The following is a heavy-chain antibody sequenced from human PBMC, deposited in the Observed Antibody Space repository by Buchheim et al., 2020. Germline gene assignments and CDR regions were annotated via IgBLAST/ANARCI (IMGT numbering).Heavy chain of an antibody. CDR2: ISGSGSTT. D-gene: IGHD3-10*01. CDR3: AKVSPTNYYGSGSRLDY. Sequence: EVQLLESGGGLVQPGGSLRLSCAASEFTFSIYAMNWVRQAPGKGLEWVSVISGSGSTTYYADSVKGRFTISRDNSKNTLHLQMNSLRVEDTAVYYCAKVSPTNYYGSGSRLDYWGQGTL. V-gene: IGHV3-23*01. CDR1: EFTFSIYA. J-gene: IGHJ4*02.